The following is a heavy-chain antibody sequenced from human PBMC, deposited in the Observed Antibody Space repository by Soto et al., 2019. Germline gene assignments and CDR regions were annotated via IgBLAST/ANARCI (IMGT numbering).Heavy chain of an antibody. J-gene: IGHJ4*02. Sequence: QVQLVESGGGVVQPGRSLRLSCAASGFTFSSYGMHWVRQAPGKGLEWVAVISYDGSNKYYADSVKGRFTISRDNSKNRRYLQMNSLRAEDTAVYYCAKGPTDCGGDCYSDYFDYWGQGTLVTVSS. CDR1: GFTFSSYG. D-gene: IGHD2-21*02. CDR2: ISYDGSNK. CDR3: AKGPTDCGGDCYSDYFDY. V-gene: IGHV3-30*18.